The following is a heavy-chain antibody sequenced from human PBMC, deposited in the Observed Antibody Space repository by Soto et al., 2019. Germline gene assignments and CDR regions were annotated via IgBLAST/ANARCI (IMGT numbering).Heavy chain of an antibody. J-gene: IGHJ6*02. CDR3: ARMGDVPYYYYGMDV. CDR2: INGYNGNT. CDR1: GYIFTSYG. Sequence: QVQLVQSGAEVKKPGASVKVSCKASGYIFTSYGVSWVRQAPGQGLEWLGWINGYNGNTNYGQNFQGRDTMTTDTSTSTAYMELRSLRSGDTAVYYCARMGDVPYYYYGMDVWGQGTTVIVSS. V-gene: IGHV1-18*01. D-gene: IGHD3-16*01.